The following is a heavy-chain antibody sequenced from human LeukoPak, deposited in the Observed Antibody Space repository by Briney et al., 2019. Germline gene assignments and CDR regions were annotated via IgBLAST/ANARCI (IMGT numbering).Heavy chain of an antibody. CDR1: GGSFSGYY. Sequence: SETLSLTCAVYGGSFSGYYWSWIRQPPGKRPEWIGEINHSGSTNYNPSLKSRVTISVDTSKNQFSLKLSSVTAADTAVYYCARALRDVVVPAARGYGMDVWGKGTTVTVSS. J-gene: IGHJ6*04. V-gene: IGHV4-34*01. CDR2: INHSGST. D-gene: IGHD2-2*01. CDR3: ARALRDVVVPAARGYGMDV.